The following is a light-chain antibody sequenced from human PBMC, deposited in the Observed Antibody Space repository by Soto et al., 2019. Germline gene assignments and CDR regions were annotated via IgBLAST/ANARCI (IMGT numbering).Light chain of an antibody. CDR3: QQYGGSPET. V-gene: IGKV3-20*01. J-gene: IGKJ1*01. CDR2: GVS. CDR1: QSISNTF. Sequence: EIVLTQSPGTLSLSPGERATLSCRASQSISNTFIAWYQQKPGQAPRLLIHGVSNRATGIPDMFSGSGSGTDFTLIISRLEPEDFAVYYCQQYGGSPETFGQGTKVDIK.